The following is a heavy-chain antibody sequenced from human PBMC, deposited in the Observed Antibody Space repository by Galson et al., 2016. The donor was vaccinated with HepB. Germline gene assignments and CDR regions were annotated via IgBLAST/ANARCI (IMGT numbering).Heavy chain of an antibody. V-gene: IGHV3-13*04. Sequence: SLRLSCAASGFTFSRYDIHWVRQVTGKGPQWVSAIGGAGDTYYSGSVKGRFTISRENAKNSLYLQMNSLTAGDTAVYYCARESTGRGVDAFDIWGQGTMVIDSS. D-gene: IGHD3-16*01. CDR1: GFTFSRYD. CDR2: IGGAGDT. CDR3: ARESTGRGVDAFDI. J-gene: IGHJ3*02.